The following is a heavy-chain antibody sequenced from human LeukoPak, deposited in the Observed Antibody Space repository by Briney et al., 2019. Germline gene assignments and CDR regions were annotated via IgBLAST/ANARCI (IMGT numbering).Heavy chain of an antibody. CDR2: IKQDGSEN. Sequence: GGSRRLSCAASGFTFNSYWMSWVRQAPGKGLEWVSKIKQDGSENYYGDSVKGRFTISRDNAKNSLYMQMNSLRAEDTAIYYCARVVKLSPGDSSGYRAFDIWGQGTMVTVSS. CDR3: ARVVKLSPGDSSGYRAFDI. CDR1: GFTFNSYW. D-gene: IGHD3-22*01. V-gene: IGHV3-7*01. J-gene: IGHJ3*02.